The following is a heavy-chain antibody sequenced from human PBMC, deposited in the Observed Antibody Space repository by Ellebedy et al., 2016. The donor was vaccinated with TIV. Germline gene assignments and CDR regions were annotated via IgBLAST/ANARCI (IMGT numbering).Heavy chain of an antibody. CDR2: IYYSGST. CDR3: ARLRDSSGGGHDAFDI. Sequence: MPSETLSLTCTVSGGSISSYYWSWIRQPPGKGLEWIGYIYYSGSTNYNPSLKSRVTISVDTSKNQFSLKLSSVTAADTAVYYCARLRDSSGGGHDAFDIWGQGTMVTVSS. CDR1: GGSISSYY. J-gene: IGHJ3*02. D-gene: IGHD3-22*01. V-gene: IGHV4-59*08.